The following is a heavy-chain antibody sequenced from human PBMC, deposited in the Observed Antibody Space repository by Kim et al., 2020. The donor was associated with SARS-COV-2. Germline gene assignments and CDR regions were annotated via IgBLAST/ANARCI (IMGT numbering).Heavy chain of an antibody. D-gene: IGHD3-10*01. CDR3: TRCWLGRADH. V-gene: IGHV3-48*03. J-gene: IGHJ5*02. CDR2: ISNSGSAT. CDR1: GFNFSTYE. Sequence: GGSLRLSCAASGFNFSTYEINWVRQPPGKGLEWISYISNSGSATYYAESVKGRFAISRDNAENSLTLQINSLRVEDTATDYCTRCWLGRADHWGQGTLVT.